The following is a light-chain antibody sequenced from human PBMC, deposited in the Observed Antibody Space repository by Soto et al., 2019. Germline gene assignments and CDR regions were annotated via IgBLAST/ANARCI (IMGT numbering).Light chain of an antibody. CDR1: SSDVGGYNY. CDR2: DVN. J-gene: IGLJ2*01. Sequence: QSALTQPPSASGSPGQSVAISCSGTSSDVGGYNYVSWYQQHPGKAPKLMIYDVNKRPSGVPDRFSGSKSGNTASLTVSGLQGEDEADYCCSSDGGSNKPAFGGGTKLAVL. V-gene: IGLV2-8*01. CDR3: SSDGGSNKPA.